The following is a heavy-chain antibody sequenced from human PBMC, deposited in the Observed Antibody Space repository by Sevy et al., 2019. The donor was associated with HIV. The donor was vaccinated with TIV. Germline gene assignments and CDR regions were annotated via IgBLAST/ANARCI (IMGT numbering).Heavy chain of an antibody. CDR3: ARGGLLEWAGSTRGPRNWFDP. CDR1: GGSMRNFY. J-gene: IGHJ5*02. CDR2: IYYSGST. Sequence: SETLSLTCSVSGGSMRNFYWSWIRQPPGKGLEWIGNIYYSGSTNYNPSLKSRVTMSVDTSNDQFSLKLSSVTAADTAVYYCARGGLLEWAGSTRGPRNWFDPWGQGTLVTVSS. V-gene: IGHV4-59*13. D-gene: IGHD3-3*01.